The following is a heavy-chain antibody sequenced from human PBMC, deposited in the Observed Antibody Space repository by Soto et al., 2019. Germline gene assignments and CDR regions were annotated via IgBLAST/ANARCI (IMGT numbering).Heavy chain of an antibody. CDR2: IKQDGSEK. D-gene: IGHD3-10*01. CDR1: GFTFSSYW. V-gene: IGHV3-7*01. CDR3: ARDPSELLWFGELSLFDY. Sequence: EVQLVESGGGLVQPGGSLRLSCAASGFTFSSYWMSWVRQAPGKGLEWVANIKQDGSEKYYVDSVKGRFTISRDNAKNSPYLQMNSLRADDTAVYYCARDPSELLWFGELSLFDYWGQGTLVTVSS. J-gene: IGHJ4*02.